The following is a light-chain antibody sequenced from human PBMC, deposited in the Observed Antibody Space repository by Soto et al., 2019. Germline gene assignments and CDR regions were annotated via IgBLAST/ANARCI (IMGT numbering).Light chain of an antibody. J-gene: IGKJ3*01. Sequence: DIQLTQSPSFLSASVGDRVTITCRASQGISSYLAWYQQKPGKAPKLLIYAASTLQSGVPSRFSGSGSGKEFTLTISSLQPEDFATYYCQQLNSYLTFTFGPGTKVDIK. CDR2: AAS. V-gene: IGKV1-9*01. CDR3: QQLNSYLTFT. CDR1: QGISSY.